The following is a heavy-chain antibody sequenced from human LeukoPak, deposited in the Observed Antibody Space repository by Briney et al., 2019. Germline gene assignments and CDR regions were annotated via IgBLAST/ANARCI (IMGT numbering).Heavy chain of an antibody. CDR1: GFTFSSYA. D-gene: IGHD3-9*01. Sequence: GGSLRLSCAASGFTFSSYAMHWVRQAPGKGLEWVAVISYDGSNKYYADSVKGRFTISRDNSKNTLYLQMNSLRAEDTAAYYCARTRDIFWDTTFDYWGQGTLVTVSS. CDR3: ARTRDIFWDTTFDY. J-gene: IGHJ4*02. CDR2: ISYDGSNK. V-gene: IGHV3-30-3*01.